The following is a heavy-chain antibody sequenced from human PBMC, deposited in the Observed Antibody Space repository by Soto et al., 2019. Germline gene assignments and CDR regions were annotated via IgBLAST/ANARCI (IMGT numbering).Heavy chain of an antibody. CDR1: GGSIRSGGYY. CDR2: IYYSGST. D-gene: IGHD2-2*01. J-gene: IGHJ5*02. CDR3: ARSEHRNCSSPSCYFHWFDP. Sequence: QVQLQESGPGLVKPSQTLSLTCTVSGGSIRSGGYYWSWIRQHPGKGLGWIGSIYYSGSTYYSPSHKSRVTISVYTYKDQFPLKLSDVTAADTPVYYCARSEHRNCSSPSCYFHWFDPLGKGTLVTVSS. V-gene: IGHV4-31*03.